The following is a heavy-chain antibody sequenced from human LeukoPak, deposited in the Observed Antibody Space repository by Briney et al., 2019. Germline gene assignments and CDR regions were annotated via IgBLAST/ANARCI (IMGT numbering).Heavy chain of an antibody. J-gene: IGHJ6*03. D-gene: IGHD3-10*01. Sequence: PSETLSLTCTVSGGSISSYYWSWIRQPPGKGLEWIGYIYYSGYTNYNPSLKSRVTISVDTSKNQFSLKLSSVTAAATAVYYCARTTMVRGTYYMDVWGKGTTVTISS. CDR1: GGSISSYY. CDR2: IYYSGYT. V-gene: IGHV4-59*01. CDR3: ARTTMVRGTYYMDV.